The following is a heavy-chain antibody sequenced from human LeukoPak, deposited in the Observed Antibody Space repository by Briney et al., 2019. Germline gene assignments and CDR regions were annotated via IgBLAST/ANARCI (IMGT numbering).Heavy chain of an antibody. Sequence: GASVKVSCKASGYTFTGYYMHWVRQARGQGLEWMGWINPNSGGTNYAQKFQGRVTMTRDTSISTAYMELSRLRSDDTAVYYCARERHPIYYYYYMDVWGKGTTVNVSS. CDR3: ARERHPIYYYYYMDV. V-gene: IGHV1-2*02. D-gene: IGHD5-24*01. CDR1: GYTFTGYY. CDR2: INPNSGGT. J-gene: IGHJ6*03.